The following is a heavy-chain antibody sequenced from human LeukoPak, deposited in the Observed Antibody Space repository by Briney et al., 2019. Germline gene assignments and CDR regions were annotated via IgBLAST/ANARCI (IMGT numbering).Heavy chain of an antibody. CDR1: GFTFSSYA. CDR2: INSDGSST. V-gene: IGHV3-74*01. D-gene: IGHD6-19*01. J-gene: IGHJ4*02. Sequence: GGSLRLSCAASGFTFSSYAMHWVRQAPGKGLVWVSRINSDGSSTSYADSVKGRFTISRDDYKNTLYLQMNSLRAEDTAVYYCAKVERGWNDYWGQGTLVTVSS. CDR3: AKVERGWNDY.